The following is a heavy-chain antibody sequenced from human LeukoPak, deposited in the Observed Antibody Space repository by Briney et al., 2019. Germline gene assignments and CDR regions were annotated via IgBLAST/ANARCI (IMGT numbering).Heavy chain of an antibody. Sequence: GRSLRLSCAASGFNFSTFGMHWVRQVPGKALEWVAVISYDGRKEYYTESVKGRFTISRDNSKNTLHLQMNSLKVEDTAMFFCVKASRLGEAAKLYWYFDLWGRGTLVTVSS. CDR2: ISYDGRKE. D-gene: IGHD3-16*01. V-gene: IGHV3-30*18. J-gene: IGHJ2*01. CDR1: GFNFSTFG. CDR3: VKASRLGEAAKLYWYFDL.